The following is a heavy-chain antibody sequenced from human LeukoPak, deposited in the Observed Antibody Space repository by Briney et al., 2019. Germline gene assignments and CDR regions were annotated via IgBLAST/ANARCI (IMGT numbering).Heavy chain of an antibody. Sequence: SETLSLTCTVSGGSISSYYWSWIRQPPGKGLEWIGYIYYSGSTNYNPSLKSRVTISVDTSKNQFSLKLSSVTAADTAVYYCARGTYHYDSSGSNFDYWGQGTLVTVSS. V-gene: IGHV4-59*08. CDR3: ARGTYHYDSSGSNFDY. CDR1: GGSISSYY. CDR2: IYYSGST. J-gene: IGHJ4*02. D-gene: IGHD3-22*01.